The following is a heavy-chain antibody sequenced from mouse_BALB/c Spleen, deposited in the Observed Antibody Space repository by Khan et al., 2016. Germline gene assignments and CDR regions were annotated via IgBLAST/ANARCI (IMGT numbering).Heavy chain of an antibody. J-gene: IGHJ3*01. CDR1: GFTFSDYY. D-gene: IGHD2-4*01. Sequence: EVELVESGGGLVKPGGSLKLSCAASGFTFSDYYMYWVRQTPEKRLEWVATISDGGSYTYYPDSVKGRFTISRDNAKNNLYLQMSSLKSEDTAMYYGAREGLRRGFAYWGQGTLVTGSA. V-gene: IGHV5-4*02. CDR3: AREGLRRGFAY. CDR2: ISDGGSYT.